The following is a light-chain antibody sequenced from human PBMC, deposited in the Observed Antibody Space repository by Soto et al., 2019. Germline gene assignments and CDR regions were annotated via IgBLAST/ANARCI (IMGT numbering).Light chain of an antibody. CDR3: QQYKSYPRT. Sequence: DIQMTQSPSTLSASVGDRVTITCRASQSISSWLAWYQQKSGKAPKLLIYKASSLESGVPARFSGSGSGTEFTLTISSLQPDDLATYYCQQYKSYPRTFGQGPKVDIK. CDR2: KAS. CDR1: QSISSW. J-gene: IGKJ1*01. V-gene: IGKV1-5*03.